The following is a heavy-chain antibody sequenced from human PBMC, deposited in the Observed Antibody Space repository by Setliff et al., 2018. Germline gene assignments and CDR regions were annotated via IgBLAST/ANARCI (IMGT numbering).Heavy chain of an antibody. D-gene: IGHD3-22*01. V-gene: IGHV4-59*08. CDR3: ARHRKDSSGNYFVGLYYFDY. Sequence: PSETLSLTCTVSGASISSYYWSWIRQPPGKGLEWIGYIYYGGTTNYNPSLKSRVSISLDTSKSQFSLRLSSLTAADTAVYYCARHRKDSSGNYFVGLYYFDYWGQGIPVTVSS. CDR1: GASISSYY. J-gene: IGHJ4*02. CDR2: IYYGGTT.